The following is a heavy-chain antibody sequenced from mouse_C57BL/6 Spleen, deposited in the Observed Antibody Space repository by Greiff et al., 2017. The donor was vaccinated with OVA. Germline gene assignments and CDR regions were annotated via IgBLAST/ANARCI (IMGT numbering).Heavy chain of an antibody. V-gene: IGHV1-26*01. Sequence: EVQLQQSGPELVKPGASVKISCKASGYTFTDYYMNWVKQSHGKSLEWIGDINPNNGGTSYNQKFKGKATLTVDKSSSTAYMELRSLTSEDSAVYYCARRYSNTDYWGQGTTLTVSS. D-gene: IGHD2-5*01. J-gene: IGHJ2*01. CDR1: GYTFTDYY. CDR3: ARRYSNTDY. CDR2: INPNNGGT.